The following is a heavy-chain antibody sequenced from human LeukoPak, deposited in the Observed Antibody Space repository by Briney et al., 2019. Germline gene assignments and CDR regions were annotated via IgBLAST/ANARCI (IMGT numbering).Heavy chain of an antibody. Sequence: GASVKISCKASGYVFSSFGVCWVRQAPGQGLEWMGWSGAYIGNTNYAQKFQGRLTMTTDASMSIAYMELRSVRSDDSAVYYCARGVRRSQKLDYWGQGTLVTVSS. CDR3: ARGVRRSQKLDY. CDR1: GYVFSSFG. V-gene: IGHV1-18*01. CDR2: SGAYIGNT. J-gene: IGHJ4*02. D-gene: IGHD4-11*01.